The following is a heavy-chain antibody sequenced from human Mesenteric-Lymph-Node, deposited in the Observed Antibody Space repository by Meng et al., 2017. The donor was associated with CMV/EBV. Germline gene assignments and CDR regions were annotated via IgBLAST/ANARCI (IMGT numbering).Heavy chain of an antibody. CDR2: INPNGGAT. Sequence: KVSCKASGYTCISYYMHWVRQAPGEGLEWMGLINPNGGATGYAQRFKGRITVTRDTSTSTVYMVLRGLRSEDTAVYYCARDGSSSPDYWGQGTLVTVSS. CDR1: GYTCISYY. J-gene: IGHJ4*02. CDR3: ARDGSSSPDY. V-gene: IGHV1-46*01. D-gene: IGHD6-6*01.